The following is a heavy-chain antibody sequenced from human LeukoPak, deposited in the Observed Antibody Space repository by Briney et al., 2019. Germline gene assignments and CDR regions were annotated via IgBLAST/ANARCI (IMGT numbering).Heavy chain of an antibody. CDR2: IYYSGST. CDR3: ARGQTPTYYYGSGSYDWFDP. CDR1: GFTFSSYS. Sequence: PGGSLRLSCAASGFTFSSYSMNWVRQAPGKGLEWIGSIYYSGSTYYNPSLKSRVTISVDTSKNQFSLKLSSVTAADTAVYYCARGQTPTYYYGSGSYDWFDPWGQGTLVTVSS. V-gene: IGHV4-39*07. D-gene: IGHD3-10*01. J-gene: IGHJ5*02.